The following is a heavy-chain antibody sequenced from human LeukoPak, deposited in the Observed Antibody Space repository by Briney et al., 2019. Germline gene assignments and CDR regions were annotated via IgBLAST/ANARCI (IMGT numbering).Heavy chain of an antibody. CDR1: GGTFSSYA. CDR2: IIPIFGTA. D-gene: IGHD4-17*01. Sequence: SVKVSCKASGGTFSSYAISWVRQAPGQGLEWMGGIIPIFGTANYAQKFQGRVTITADESTSTAYMELSSLRSEDTAVYYCARKLYDYGDYLRDAFDIWGQGTMVTVSP. V-gene: IGHV1-69*13. CDR3: ARKLYDYGDYLRDAFDI. J-gene: IGHJ3*02.